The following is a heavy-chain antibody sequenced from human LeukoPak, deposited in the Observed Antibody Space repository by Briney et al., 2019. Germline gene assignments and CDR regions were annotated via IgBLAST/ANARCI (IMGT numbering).Heavy chain of an antibody. CDR2: ISGSGGST. D-gene: IGHD3-3*01. CDR1: GFTFSSYA. CDR3: AKAHGRGFWSGYLNH. V-gene: IGHV3-23*01. Sequence: GGSLRLSCAASGFTFSSYAMSWVRQAPGKGLEWVSAISGSGGSTYYADSVKGRFTISRDNSKSTLYLQMNSLRAEDTAVYYGAKAHGRGFWSGYLNHWGQGTLVTVSS. J-gene: IGHJ5*02.